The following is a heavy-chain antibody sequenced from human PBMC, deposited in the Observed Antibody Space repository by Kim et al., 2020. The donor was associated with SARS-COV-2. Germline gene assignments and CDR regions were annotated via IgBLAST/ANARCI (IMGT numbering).Heavy chain of an antibody. D-gene: IGHD5-18*01. CDR2: IDPSDSHS. CDR1: GYTFRNYW. V-gene: IGHV5-10-1*01. J-gene: IGHJ2*01. CDR3: ARFLYSDSHGFDF. Sequence: GESLKISCKASGYTFRNYWITWVRQMPGKGLEWMGRIDPSDSHSNYSPSFQGHVTMSVDDSITTAFLQWDSLEASDSAIYYCARFLYSDSHGFDFWGRGT.